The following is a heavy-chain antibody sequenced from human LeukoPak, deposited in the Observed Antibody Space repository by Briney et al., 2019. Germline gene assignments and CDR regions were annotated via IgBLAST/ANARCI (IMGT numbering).Heavy chain of an antibody. V-gene: IGHV3-21*01. Sequence: GGSLRLSCAASGFTFSSYSMNWVRQAPGKGLEWVSSISSSSSYIYYADSVKGRFTISRDNAKNSLYLQMNSLRDEDTAVYYCARGSWSAADTNIDYWGQGTLVTVSS. J-gene: IGHJ4*02. CDR2: ISSSSSYI. D-gene: IGHD6-13*01. CDR1: GFTFSSYS. CDR3: ARGSWSAADTNIDY.